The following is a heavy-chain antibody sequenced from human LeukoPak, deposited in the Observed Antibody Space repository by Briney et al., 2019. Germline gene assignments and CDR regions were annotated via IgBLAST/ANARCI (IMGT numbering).Heavy chain of an antibody. J-gene: IGHJ4*02. D-gene: IGHD1-26*01. V-gene: IGHV4-34*01. CDR1: GGSFSGYY. CDR2: INHSGST. Sequence: PSETLSLTCAVYGGSFSGYYWSWIRQPPGKGLEWIGEINHSGSTNYNPSLKSRVTISVNTSKNQFSLKLSSVTAADTAVYYCARPGGIVGATRGYFDYWGQGTLVTVSS. CDR3: ARPGGIVGATRGYFDY.